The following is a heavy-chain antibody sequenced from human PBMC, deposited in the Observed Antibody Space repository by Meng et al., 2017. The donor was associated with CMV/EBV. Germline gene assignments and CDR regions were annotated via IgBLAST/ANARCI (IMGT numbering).Heavy chain of an antibody. CDR1: GFTFSSYA. CDR3: AKDHPYYYGSGSYSGGYYFDY. D-gene: IGHD3-10*01. V-gene: IGHV3-23*01. J-gene: IGHJ4*02. CDR2: ISSSGGST. Sequence: GGSLRLSCAASGFTFSSYAMSWVRQAPGKGLEWVSAISSSGGSTYYADSVKGRFTISRDNSKNTLYLQMNSLRAEDTAVYYCAKDHPYYYGSGSYSGGYYFDYWGQGTLVTVSS.